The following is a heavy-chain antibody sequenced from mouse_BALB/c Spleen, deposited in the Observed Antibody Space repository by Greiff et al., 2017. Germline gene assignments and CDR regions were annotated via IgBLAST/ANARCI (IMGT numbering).Heavy chain of an antibody. J-gene: IGHJ4*01. Sequence: EVQGVESGGGLVQPGGSLRLSCATSGFTFTDYYMSWVRQPPGKALEWLGFIRNKANGYTTEYSASVKGRFTISRDNSQSILYLQMNTLRAEDSATYYCASYYDYIYAMDYWGQGTSVTVSS. CDR2: IRNKANGYTT. CDR1: GFTFTDYY. D-gene: IGHD2-4*01. CDR3: ASYYDYIYAMDY. V-gene: IGHV7-3*02.